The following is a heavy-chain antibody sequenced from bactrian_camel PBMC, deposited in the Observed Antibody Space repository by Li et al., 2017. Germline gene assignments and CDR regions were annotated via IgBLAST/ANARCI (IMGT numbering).Heavy chain of an antibody. J-gene: IGHJ4*01. CDR1: GFAASSNY. Sequence: VQLVESGGGLVQPGGSLRLSCAASGFAASSNYMHWVRQAPGKGLEWVLSINSAGSSQYYADSVKGRFTISRDNAKNTVYLQLNDLKSEDMGMYYCARHSAWYNHDYWGQGTQVTVS. V-gene: IGHV3S40*01. CDR3: ARHSAWYNHDY. CDR2: INSAGSSQ. D-gene: IGHD2*01.